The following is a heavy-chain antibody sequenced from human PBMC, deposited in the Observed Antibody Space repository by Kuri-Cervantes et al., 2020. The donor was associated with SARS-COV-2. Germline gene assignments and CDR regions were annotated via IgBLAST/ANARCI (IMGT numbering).Heavy chain of an antibody. CDR1: GYTLTELS. V-gene: IGHV1-24*01. Sequence: ASVKVSCKVSGYTLTELSMHWVRQAPGKGLEWMGGFDPEDGETIYAQKFQGRVTMTEDTSTDTAYMELSSLRSEDTAVYYCATVHTLYYAHYFDYWGQGTLVTGSS. CDR3: ATVHTLYYAHYFDY. D-gene: IGHD2-2*01. J-gene: IGHJ4*02. CDR2: FDPEDGET.